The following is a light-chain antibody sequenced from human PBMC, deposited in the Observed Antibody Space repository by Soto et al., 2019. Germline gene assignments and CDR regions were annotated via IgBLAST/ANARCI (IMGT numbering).Light chain of an antibody. V-gene: IGKV3-11*01. Sequence: EIVLTQSPATLSLSPGERATLSCRASQSVSSSLAWYQQKPGQAPRLLIYDAANRATGIPARFSGSGSGADFTLTISSLAPEDFAVYYCQQRNSWPITFGQGTRLEIK. CDR3: QQRNSWPIT. CDR2: DAA. CDR1: QSVSSS. J-gene: IGKJ5*01.